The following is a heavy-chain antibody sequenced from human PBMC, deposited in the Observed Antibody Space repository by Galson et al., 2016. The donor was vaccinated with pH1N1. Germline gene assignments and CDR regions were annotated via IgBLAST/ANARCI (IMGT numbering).Heavy chain of an antibody. J-gene: IGHJ6*02. V-gene: IGHV5-51*01. D-gene: IGHD6-6*01. CDR2: VYPGDSDT. Sequence: QSGAEVKKPGESLKISCKGSGSIFSTFWIGWVRQMPGKGLEWMGIVYPGDSDTRYNPSFKGQVTISVDKSISTAYLQWSSLKASDSAIYFCARHQSSSDDYFFYNMDVWGQGTTVTVSS. CDR1: GSIFSTFW. CDR3: ARHQSSSDDYFFYNMDV.